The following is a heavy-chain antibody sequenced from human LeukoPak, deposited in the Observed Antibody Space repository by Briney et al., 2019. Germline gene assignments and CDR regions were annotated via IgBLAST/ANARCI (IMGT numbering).Heavy chain of an antibody. Sequence: GASVKVSCKASGYTFTSYYMHWVRQAPGQGLEWMGIINPSGGSTSYAQKFQGRVTMTSDTSTSTVYMELSSLRSEDTAVYYCARVAVAFDAFDIWGQGTMVTVSS. CDR1: GYTFTSYY. CDR2: INPSGGST. D-gene: IGHD6-19*01. V-gene: IGHV1-46*01. CDR3: ARVAVAFDAFDI. J-gene: IGHJ3*02.